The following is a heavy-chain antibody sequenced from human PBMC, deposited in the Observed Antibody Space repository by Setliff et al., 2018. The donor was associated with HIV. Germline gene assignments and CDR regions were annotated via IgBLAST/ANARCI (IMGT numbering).Heavy chain of an antibody. CDR3: ARHRDPPGSSWIFYYYYMDL. CDR1: GDSLSRSSNH. V-gene: IGHV4-39*07. CDR2: TYYSGST. J-gene: IGHJ6*03. D-gene: IGHD6-13*01. Sequence: SETLSLTCTVSGDSLSRSSNHWGWIRQPPGKGLEWIGNTYYSGSTYYNPSLKSRVTISVDTSKNQFSLKMTSVTAADTAVYYCARHRDPPGSSWIFYYYYMDLWGGGTTVTVSS.